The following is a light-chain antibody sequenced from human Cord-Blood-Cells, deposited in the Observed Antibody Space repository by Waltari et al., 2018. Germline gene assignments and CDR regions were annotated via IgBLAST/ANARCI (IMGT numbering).Light chain of an antibody. Sequence: QSALTQPSSASGSPGQSVTISCTGTSSDAGGYNNVSGYQQHPGNTPKLMIYELSNRPSGVPDRFSGSKSGNAASLTVTGLQAEDEADYYCSSYAGSNNYVFGTGTKVTVL. CDR2: ELS. CDR1: SSDAGGYNN. V-gene: IGLV2-8*01. J-gene: IGLJ1*01. CDR3: SSYAGSNNYV.